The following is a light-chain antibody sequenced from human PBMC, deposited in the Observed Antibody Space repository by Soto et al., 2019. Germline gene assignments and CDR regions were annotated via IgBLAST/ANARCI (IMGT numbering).Light chain of an antibody. CDR3: QQFHYWWT. CDR2: DAS. CDR1: QNIDNK. J-gene: IGKJ1*01. Sequence: EIVMTQSPATLSVSPGERAPLSCRASQNIDNKLVWYQQKPGQVPRLLIYDASTRATGIPARFSGSGSGTEFTLTISSLQSKDFAFYYCQQFHYWWTFGQGTKVDI. V-gene: IGKV3-15*01.